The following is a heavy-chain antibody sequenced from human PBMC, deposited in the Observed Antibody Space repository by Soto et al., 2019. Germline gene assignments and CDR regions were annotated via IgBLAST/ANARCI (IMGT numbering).Heavy chain of an antibody. CDR3: ARDRGYCSGGSCPFYYYYGMDV. V-gene: IGHV1-46*01. D-gene: IGHD2-15*01. CDR1: GYTFTSYY. CDR2: INPSGGST. Sequence: GASVKVSCKASGYTFTSYYMHWVRQAPGQGLEWMGIINPSGGSTSYAQKFQGRVTMTRDTSTSTVYMELSSLRSEDTAVYYCARDRGYCSGGSCPFYYYYGMDVWGQGTTVTVSS. J-gene: IGHJ6*02.